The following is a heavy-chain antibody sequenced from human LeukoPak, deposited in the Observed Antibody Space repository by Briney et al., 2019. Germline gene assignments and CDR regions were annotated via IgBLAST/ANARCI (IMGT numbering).Heavy chain of an antibody. J-gene: IGHJ4*02. CDR1: GFTFDDYA. D-gene: IGHD5-18*01. CDR2: ISWNSGSI. Sequence: PGRSLRLSCAVYGFTFDDYAMHWVRQAPGKGLEWVSGISWNSGSIGYADSVKGRFTISRDNAKNSLYLQMNSLRAEDTAVYYCARDGYSYGLPFDYWGQGTLVTVSS. CDR3: ARDGYSYGLPFDY. V-gene: IGHV3-9*01.